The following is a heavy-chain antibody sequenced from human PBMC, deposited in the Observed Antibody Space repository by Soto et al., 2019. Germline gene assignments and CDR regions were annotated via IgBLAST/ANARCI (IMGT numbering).Heavy chain of an antibody. V-gene: IGHV4-39*01. CDR2: IYYSGST. J-gene: IGHJ4*02. CDR1: GGSISSTIYY. Sequence: PSETLSLTGTVSGGSISSTIYYWGWIRQPPGKGLEWIGSIYYSGSTYYNPSLQSRVTISVDTSKNKFSLKLSSVTAADTAVYYCARDRTQQTIFDHWGQGNMVTVSS. D-gene: IGHD2-15*01. CDR3: ARDRTQQTIFDH.